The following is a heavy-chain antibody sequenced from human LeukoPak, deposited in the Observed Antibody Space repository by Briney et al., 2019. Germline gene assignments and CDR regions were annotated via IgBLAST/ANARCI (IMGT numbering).Heavy chain of an antibody. Sequence: GASVKVSCKASGYTFTAYYLHWVRQAPGQGLEWMGWINPNTGGTNYARKFQGRVTMTRDTSINSAYMELSSLRSDDTAVYFCAREGNYYFDYWGQGTLVTVSS. D-gene: IGHD1-7*01. CDR3: AREGNYYFDY. J-gene: IGHJ4*02. CDR1: GYTFTAYY. CDR2: INPNTGGT. V-gene: IGHV1-2*02.